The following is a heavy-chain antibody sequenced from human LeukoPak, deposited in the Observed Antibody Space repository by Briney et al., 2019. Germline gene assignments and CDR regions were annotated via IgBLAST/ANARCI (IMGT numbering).Heavy chain of an antibody. CDR3: ARGGPVDYDFWTGNYIGLDS. Sequence: DSVKVSCKASGYSFTAYYIHWVRQAPGQGLEWMGWINPKNGGTNDAEKFQGRVTMTRDTSISTGYMELRRLKFDDTAVYYCARGGPVDYDFWTGNYIGLDSWGQGTLVTVSS. D-gene: IGHD3-3*01. CDR1: GYSFTAYY. CDR2: INPKNGGT. J-gene: IGHJ4*02. V-gene: IGHV1-2*02.